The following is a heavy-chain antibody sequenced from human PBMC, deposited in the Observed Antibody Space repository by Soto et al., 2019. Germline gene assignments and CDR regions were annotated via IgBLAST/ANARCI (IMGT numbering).Heavy chain of an antibody. V-gene: IGHV3-30-3*01. D-gene: IGHD6-6*01. CDR3: AGQYSSSSVEF. CDR2: ISYDGSNK. CDR1: GFTFSSYA. J-gene: IGHJ4*02. Sequence: GGSLRLSCAASGFTFSSYAMHWVRQAPGKGLEWVAVISYDGSNKYYADSVKGRFTISRDNSKNSLYLQMNSLRAEDTAVYYCAGQYSSSSVEFWGQGTLVTVSS.